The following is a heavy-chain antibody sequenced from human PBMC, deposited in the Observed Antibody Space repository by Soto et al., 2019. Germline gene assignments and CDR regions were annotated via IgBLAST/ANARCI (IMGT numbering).Heavy chain of an antibody. CDR2: MNPNSGNT. J-gene: IGHJ1*01. Sequence: ASVKVSCKASGYTFTSYDINWVRQATGQGLEWMGWMNPNSGNTGYAQKFQGRVTMTRNTSISTAYMELSSLRSEDTAVYYCARPIAVAGTRYFQHWGQGTLVTVSS. V-gene: IGHV1-8*01. CDR1: GYTFTSYD. CDR3: ARPIAVAGTRYFQH. D-gene: IGHD6-19*01.